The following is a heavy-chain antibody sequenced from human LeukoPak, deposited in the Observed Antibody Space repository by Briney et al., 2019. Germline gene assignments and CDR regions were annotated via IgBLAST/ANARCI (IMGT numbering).Heavy chain of an antibody. J-gene: IGHJ6*03. CDR2: IYYSGST. CDR3: ARAVVPAAMFYYYMDV. Sequence: SETLSLTCTVSGGSISSSSYYWGWIRQPPGKGLEWIGSIYYSGSTYYNPSLKSRVTISVDTSKSQFSLKLSSVTAADTAVYYCARAVVPAAMFYYYMDVWGKGTTVTISS. D-gene: IGHD2-2*01. CDR1: GGSISSSSYY. V-gene: IGHV4-39*01.